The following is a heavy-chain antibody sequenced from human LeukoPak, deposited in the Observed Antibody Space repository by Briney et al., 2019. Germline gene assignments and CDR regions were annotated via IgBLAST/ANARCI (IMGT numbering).Heavy chain of an antibody. V-gene: IGHV1-3*01. CDR1: GHTFSNYD. CDR3: ARAQLGSNRPGDY. CDR2: INAGNGDT. J-gene: IGHJ4*02. D-gene: IGHD6-13*01. Sequence: GASVKVSCKASGHTFSNYDIHWVRQAPGQRLEWMGWINAGNGDTKYSQKFQGKVTITRDTSASTDYMELSSLRSEDTAVYYCARAQLGSNRPGDYWGQGTLVTVSS.